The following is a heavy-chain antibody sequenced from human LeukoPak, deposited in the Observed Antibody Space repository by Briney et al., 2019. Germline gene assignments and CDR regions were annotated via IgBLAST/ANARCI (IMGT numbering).Heavy chain of an antibody. J-gene: IGHJ5*01. Sequence: GRSLRLSCAASGFTFDDYAMHWVRQAPGKGLEWVSGISWNSGSIGYADSVKGRFTISRDNAKNTLYLQMKSLRGEDTAVYYCVRDWDHFDFDSWGQGTLVTASS. D-gene: IGHD1-14*01. CDR2: ISWNSGSI. CDR1: GFTFDDYA. CDR3: VRDWDHFDFDS. V-gene: IGHV3-9*01.